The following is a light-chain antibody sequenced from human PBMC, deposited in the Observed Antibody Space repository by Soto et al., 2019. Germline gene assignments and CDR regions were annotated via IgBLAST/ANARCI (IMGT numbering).Light chain of an antibody. CDR3: QPYNERPIT. J-gene: IGKJ5*01. V-gene: IGKV3-15*01. CDR1: QTIDNT. CDR2: DAS. Sequence: VRVTKWLATVALSPGERATLSCRASQTIDNTLAWYHRKPGQAPRLLIYDASTRATGVPARFSGSGPGTDFTLTISILQSEDFAFYFCQPYNERPITFGEGTRLEI.